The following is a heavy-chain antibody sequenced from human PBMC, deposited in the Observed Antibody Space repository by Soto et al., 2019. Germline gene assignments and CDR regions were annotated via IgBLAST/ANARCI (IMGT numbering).Heavy chain of an antibody. D-gene: IGHD6-13*01. J-gene: IGHJ4*02. V-gene: IGHV1-69*02. CDR2: IIPILGIA. Sequence: QVQLVQSGAEVKKPGSSVKVSCKASGGTFSSYTISWVRQAPGQGLEWMGRIIPILGIANYAQKFQSRVTITADKSTSTAYMELSSLRSEDTAVYYCARSIAAAGTGGYFDYWGQGTLVTVSS. CDR3: ARSIAAAGTGGYFDY. CDR1: GGTFSSYT.